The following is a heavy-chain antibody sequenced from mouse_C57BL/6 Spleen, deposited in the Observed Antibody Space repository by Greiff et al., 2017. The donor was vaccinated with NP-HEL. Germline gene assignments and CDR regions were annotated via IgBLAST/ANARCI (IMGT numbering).Heavy chain of an antibody. CDR3: AKSGSYYAMDY. V-gene: IGHV1-82*01. Sequence: LVESGPELVKPGASVKISCKASGYAFSSSWMNWVKQRPGKGLEWIGRIYPGDGDTNYNGKFKGKATLTADKSSSTAYMQLSSLTSEDSAVYFGAKSGSYYAMDYWGQGTSVTVSS. D-gene: IGHD1-2*01. CDR2: IYPGDGDT. J-gene: IGHJ4*01. CDR1: GYAFSSSW.